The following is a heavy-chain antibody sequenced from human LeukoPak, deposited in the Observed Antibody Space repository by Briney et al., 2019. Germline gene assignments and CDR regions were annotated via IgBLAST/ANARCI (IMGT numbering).Heavy chain of an antibody. CDR2: ISGSGGST. CDR1: GFTFSTYV. Sequence: GGSLRLSCAASGFTFSTYVMTWFRQAPGKGLEWVSSISGSGGSTYYADSVKGRFTISRDNSKNTLYLQMNSLRAEDTAVYYCARVRMVRGVISPDDAFDIWGQGTMVTVSS. J-gene: IGHJ3*02. D-gene: IGHD3-10*01. CDR3: ARVRMVRGVISPDDAFDI. V-gene: IGHV3-23*01.